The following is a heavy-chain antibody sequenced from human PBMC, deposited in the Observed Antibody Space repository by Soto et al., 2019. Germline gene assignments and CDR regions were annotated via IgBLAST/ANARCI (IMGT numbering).Heavy chain of an antibody. V-gene: IGHV1-69*12. D-gene: IGHD3-22*01. J-gene: IGHJ4*02. CDR3: ARGVYYSDSSGLRLYYFDY. CDR2: IIPIFGTA. CDR1: GGTFSSYA. Sequence: QVQLVQSGAEVKKPGSSVKVSCKASGGTFSSYAISWVRQAPGQGLEWMGGIIPIFGTANYAQKFQGRVTITADESTSTAYMELSSLRSEDTAVYYCARGVYYSDSSGLRLYYFDYWGQGTLVTVSS.